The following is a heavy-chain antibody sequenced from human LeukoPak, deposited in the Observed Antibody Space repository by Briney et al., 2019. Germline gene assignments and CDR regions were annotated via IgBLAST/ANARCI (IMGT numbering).Heavy chain of an antibody. CDR1: GGSISSYY. CDR2: IYYSGST. D-gene: IGHD3-9*01. CDR3: ARLTGVRYFDWLLFPRWYFDY. Sequence: SETLSLTCTVSGGSISSYYWSWIRQPPGKGLEWIGYIYYSGSTNYNPSLKSRVTISVDTSKNQFSLKLSSVTAADTAVYYCARLTGVRYFDWLLFPRWYFDYWGQGTLVTVSS. V-gene: IGHV4-59*12. J-gene: IGHJ4*02.